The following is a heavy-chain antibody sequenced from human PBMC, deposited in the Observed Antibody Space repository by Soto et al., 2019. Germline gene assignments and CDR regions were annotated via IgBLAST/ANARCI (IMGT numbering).Heavy chain of an antibody. D-gene: IGHD3-22*01. CDR1: GFTSRSYS. CDR2: ISSSSSSV. Sequence: SLRLSCAASGFTSRSYSMNWVRQAPGKGLEWVSCISSSSSSVYYADSLKGRFTISRVNAKNSLYLQMNSLRAEDPAVYYCANAPAGYDTSGPHVDYWGQGTLVRVSS. V-gene: IGHV3-21*01. J-gene: IGHJ4*02. CDR3: ANAPAGYDTSGPHVDY.